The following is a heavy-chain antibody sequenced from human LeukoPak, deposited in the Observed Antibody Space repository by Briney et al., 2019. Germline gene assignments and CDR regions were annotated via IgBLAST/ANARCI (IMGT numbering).Heavy chain of an antibody. CDR2: ISAYNGNT. CDR1: GYTFTSYA. D-gene: IGHD3-22*01. J-gene: IGHJ6*02. V-gene: IGHV1-18*01. Sequence: ASVKVSCKASGYTFTSYAISWVRQAPGQGLEWMGWISAYNGNTNYAQKLQGRVTMTTDTSTSTAYMELRSLRSDDTAVYYCARDTWYYYDSSGYYYYYGTDVWGQGTTVTVSS. CDR3: ARDTWYYYDSSGYYYYYGTDV.